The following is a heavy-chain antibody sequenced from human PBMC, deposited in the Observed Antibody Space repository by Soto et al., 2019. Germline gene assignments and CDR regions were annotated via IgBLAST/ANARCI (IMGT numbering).Heavy chain of an antibody. V-gene: IGHV1-69*02. CDR2: IIPILGIA. Sequence: ASVKVSCKASGGTFSSYTISWVRQAPGQGLEWMGRIIPILGIANYAQKFQGRVTITADKSTSTAYMELSSLRSEDTAVYYCASGSGYSSSWAPYYYYMDVWGKGTTVTVSS. J-gene: IGHJ6*03. CDR1: GGTFSSYT. D-gene: IGHD6-13*01. CDR3: ASGSGYSSSWAPYYYYMDV.